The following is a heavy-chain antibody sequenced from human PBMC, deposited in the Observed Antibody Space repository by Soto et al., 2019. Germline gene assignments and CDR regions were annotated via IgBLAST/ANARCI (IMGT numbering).Heavy chain of an antibody. CDR3: ARAPPTTSPFDY. CDR1: SGSISSSNW. J-gene: IGHJ4*02. CDR2: IYHSGST. V-gene: IGHV4-4*02. Sequence: QVQLQESGPGLVKPSGTLSLTCAVSSGSISSSNWWSWVRKPPGKGLEWIGEIYHSGSTNYNPSLKSRVTISVDKSKNHFSLTLSSVPAADTAVYYCARAPPTTSPFDYWGQGTLVTVSS.